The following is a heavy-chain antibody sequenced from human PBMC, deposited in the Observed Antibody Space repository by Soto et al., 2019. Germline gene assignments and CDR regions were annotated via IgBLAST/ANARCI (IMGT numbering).Heavy chain of an antibody. V-gene: IGHV4-59*01. J-gene: IGHJ6*02. CDR2: NYYTGST. Sequence: QVQLQESGPGLVKPSETLSLTCSVSGGSISSVYWRWIRQPPGKGMEWIGCNYYTGSTNYNPPLKSRVTISVDTAKNQFSLNLRSVTAADTAVYYCARALRGVVVVASREMDVGSQGTTVTVSS. D-gene: IGHD2-15*01. CDR1: GGSISSVY. CDR3: ARALRGVVVVASREMDV.